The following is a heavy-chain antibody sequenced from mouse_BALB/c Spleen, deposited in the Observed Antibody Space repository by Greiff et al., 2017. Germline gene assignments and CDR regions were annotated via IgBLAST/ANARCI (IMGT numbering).Heavy chain of an antibody. CDR2: ISDGGSYT. Sequence: EVKLMESGGGLVKPGGSLKLSCAASGFTFSDYYMYWVRQTPEKRLEWVATISDGGSYTYYPDSVKGRFTISRDNAKNNLYLQMSSLKSEDTATYYCARYYAMDYWGQGTSVTVSS. V-gene: IGHV5-4*02. J-gene: IGHJ4*01. CDR3: ARYYAMDY. CDR1: GFTFSDYY.